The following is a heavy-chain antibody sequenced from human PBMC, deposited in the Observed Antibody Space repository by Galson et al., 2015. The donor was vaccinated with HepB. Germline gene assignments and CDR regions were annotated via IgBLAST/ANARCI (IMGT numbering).Heavy chain of an antibody. CDR2: IGTSSRTI. Sequence: SLRLSCAASGFILSSYSMNWVRQAPGKGLEWVSHIGTSSRTIYYADSVKGRFTISRDNAKNSLYLQMNSLRAEDTAVYYCARYYDILTGYSHYGMDVWGQGTTVTVSS. V-gene: IGHV3-48*04. CDR1: GFILSSYS. CDR3: ARYYDILTGYSHYGMDV. J-gene: IGHJ6*02. D-gene: IGHD3-9*01.